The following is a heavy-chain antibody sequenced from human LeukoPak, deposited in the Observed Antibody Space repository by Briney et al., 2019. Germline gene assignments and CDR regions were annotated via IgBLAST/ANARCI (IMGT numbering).Heavy chain of an antibody. J-gene: IGHJ4*02. D-gene: IGHD3-16*02. CDR2: IHHSGDT. CDR1: GFTFSSYAM. V-gene: IGHV4-4*02. CDR3: ARVAWIPIGGVIVTAFDY. Sequence: GSLRPSCAASGFTFSSYAMSWVRQSPGKGLEWIGEIHHSGDTDYNSSLKSRVTISLDKSKTQFSLTLNSVTAADTAVYYCARVAWIPIGGVIVTAFDYWGQGTLVTVSS.